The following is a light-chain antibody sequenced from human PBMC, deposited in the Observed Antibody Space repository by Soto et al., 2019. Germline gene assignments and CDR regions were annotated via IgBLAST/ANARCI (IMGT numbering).Light chain of an antibody. Sequence: DIQITQSPSTLSASVGDRVTITCRASQSISSWLAWYQQKPGKAPKLLIYDASSLESGVPSGFSGSGSGTEFTLTISSLQPDDFATYYCQQYNSYPWTFGQGTKV. V-gene: IGKV1-5*01. CDR2: DAS. J-gene: IGKJ1*01. CDR3: QQYNSYPWT. CDR1: QSISSW.